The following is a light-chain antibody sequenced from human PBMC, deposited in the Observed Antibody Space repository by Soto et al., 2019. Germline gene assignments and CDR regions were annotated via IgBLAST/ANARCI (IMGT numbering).Light chain of an antibody. V-gene: IGKV3-15*01. CDR2: GPS. J-gene: IGKJ1*01. CDR3: QQYNNWPWT. CDR1: QGVSSN. Sequence: EIVLTQSPAALSVSPGERATLSCRASQGVSSNLAWYQHKPGQAPRLLMYGPSTRATGIPGRFSGSGSGTEFTLTISSLQSEDFAVYYCQQYNNWPWTFGQGTKVDIK.